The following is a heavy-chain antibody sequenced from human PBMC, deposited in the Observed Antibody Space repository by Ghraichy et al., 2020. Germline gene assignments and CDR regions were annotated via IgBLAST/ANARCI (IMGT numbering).Heavy chain of an antibody. V-gene: IGHV1-8*03. CDR3: ARGMVRDTNWFDP. J-gene: IGHJ5*02. D-gene: IGHD3-10*01. CDR2: MNPNSCNT. Sequence: ASVKVSCKASGYTFTSYDINWVRQATGQGLEWMGWMNPNSCNTGYAQKFQGRVTITRNTSISTAYMELSSLRSEDTAVYYCARGMVRDTNWFDPWGQGTLVTVSS. CDR1: GYTFTSYD.